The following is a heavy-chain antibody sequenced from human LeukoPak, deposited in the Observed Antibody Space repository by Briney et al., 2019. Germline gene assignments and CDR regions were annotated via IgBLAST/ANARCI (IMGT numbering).Heavy chain of an antibody. CDR2: IYSGGST. CDR1: GFTVSSNY. Sequence: GGSLRLSCAASGFTVSSNYMSWVRQAPGKGLEWVSVIYSGGSTSYVDSVKGRFTISRDNSKNMLYLQMNSLRDEDTAVYYCATAHYCSSTNCYLGYWGQGTLVTVSS. CDR3: ATAHYCSSTNCYLGY. J-gene: IGHJ4*02. D-gene: IGHD2-2*01. V-gene: IGHV3-53*01.